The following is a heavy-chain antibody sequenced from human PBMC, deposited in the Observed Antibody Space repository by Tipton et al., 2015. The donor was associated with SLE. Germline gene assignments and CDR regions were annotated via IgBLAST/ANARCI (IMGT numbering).Heavy chain of an antibody. CDR2: IRGKASGETT. J-gene: IGHJ4*02. Sequence: SLRLSCAASGFTFSNYAMSWVRQAPGKGLEWVGLIRGKASGETTEYAASVKHRFSISRDDSKSIAYLQMNSLKVEDTAVYLCAREFPGWELENYFDPWGQGTLVTVAS. D-gene: IGHD1-7*01. CDR1: GFTFSNYA. CDR3: AREFPGWELENYFDP. V-gene: IGHV3-49*04.